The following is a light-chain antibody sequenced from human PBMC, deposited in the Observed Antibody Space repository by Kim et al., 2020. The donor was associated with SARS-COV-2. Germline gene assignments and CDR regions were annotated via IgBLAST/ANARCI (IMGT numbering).Light chain of an antibody. V-gene: IGKV1-5*01. CDR1: QSITSG. Sequence: DIQMTQSPSTLSASVGDTVTITCRASQSITSGLAWYQQKPGKAPKLLIYAVSNLDSGVPSRFSGSGSGTQFTLTISSLQPDDFATYYCQQHNGYFGGGTRLDIK. CDR3: QQHNGY. J-gene: IGKJ4*01. CDR2: AVS.